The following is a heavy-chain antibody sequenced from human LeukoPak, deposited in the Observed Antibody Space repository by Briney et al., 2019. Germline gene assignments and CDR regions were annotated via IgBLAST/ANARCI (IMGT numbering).Heavy chain of an antibody. J-gene: IGHJ4*02. D-gene: IGHD2-2*01. CDR2: ISYDGSNK. Sequence: GRSLRLSCAASGFTFSSYAMPRVRQAPGKGLEWVAVISYDGSNKYYADSVKGRFTISRDNSKNTLYLQMNSLRAEDTAVYYCARGQGYCSSTSCPTFDYWGQGTLVTVSS. CDR1: GFTFSSYA. CDR3: ARGQGYCSSTSCPTFDY. V-gene: IGHV3-30-3*01.